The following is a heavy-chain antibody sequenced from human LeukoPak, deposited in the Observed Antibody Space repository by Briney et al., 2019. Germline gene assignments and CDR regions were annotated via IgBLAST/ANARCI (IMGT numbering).Heavy chain of an antibody. CDR3: AGSGGWFGDRWGLDY. D-gene: IGHD3-10*01. V-gene: IGHV4-61*02. CDR1: GGFIRSGNYY. CDR2: IYTSGST. Sequence: SETLSLTCAVSGGFIRSGNYYWRWIRQPAGKGLEWIGRIYTSGSTNYNPSLKSRVTMSVDTSKNQFSLKLSSVAAADTAVYYCAGSGGWFGDRWGLDYWGQGTLVTVSS. J-gene: IGHJ4*02.